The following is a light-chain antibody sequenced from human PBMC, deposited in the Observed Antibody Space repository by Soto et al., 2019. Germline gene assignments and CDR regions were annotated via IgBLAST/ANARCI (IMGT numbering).Light chain of an antibody. CDR2: GAS. J-gene: IGKJ4*01. CDR1: QSVSSY. CDR3: QQYHDWPPVT. V-gene: IGKV3-15*01. Sequence: EIVMTQSPATLSVSPGERAALSCRASQSVSSYVAWYQHKPGQAPRLLIYGASTRATGIPARFSGSGSGTEFTLPISSLQSEDFAVYYCQQYHDWPPVTFGGGTKVEIK.